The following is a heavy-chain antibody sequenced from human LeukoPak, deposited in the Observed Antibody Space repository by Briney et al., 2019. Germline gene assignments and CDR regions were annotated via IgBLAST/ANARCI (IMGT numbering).Heavy chain of an antibody. CDR2: IYYSGST. V-gene: IGHV4-59*01. D-gene: IGHD2-8*01. CDR3: ARDRRLYQTYYYYGMDV. CDR1: GGSISSYY. Sequence: SETLSLTCTVSGGSISSYYWSWIRQPPGKGLEWIGYIYYSGSTNYNPSLKSRVTISVDTSKNQFSPKLSSVTAADTAVYYCARDRRLYQTYYYYGMDVWGQGTTVTVSS. J-gene: IGHJ6*02.